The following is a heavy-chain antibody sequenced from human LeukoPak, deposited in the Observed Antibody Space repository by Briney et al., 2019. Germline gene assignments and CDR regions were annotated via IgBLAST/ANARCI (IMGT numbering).Heavy chain of an antibody. Sequence: GGSLRLSCAASGFTFSSYAMHWVRQARGKGLEWVAVISYDGSNKYYADSVKGRFTISRDNSKNTLYLQMNSLRAEDTAVYYCARDRMRLIAAAAGYTDYWGQGTLVTVSS. CDR1: GFTFSSYA. V-gene: IGHV3-30*04. J-gene: IGHJ4*02. CDR2: ISYDGSNK. D-gene: IGHD6-13*01. CDR3: ARDRMRLIAAAAGYTDY.